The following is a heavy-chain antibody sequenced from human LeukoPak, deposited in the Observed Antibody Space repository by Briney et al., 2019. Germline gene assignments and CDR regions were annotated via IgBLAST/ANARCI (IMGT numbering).Heavy chain of an antibody. Sequence: GGSLRLSCAASGITFRSYGMHWVRQAPGRGLEWVSSISSSSSYIYYADSVKGRFTISRDNAKNSLYLQMNSLRAEDTAVYYCAREGGSDGMDVWGQGTTVTVSS. CDR3: AREGGSDGMDV. CDR2: ISSSSSYI. D-gene: IGHD5-12*01. V-gene: IGHV3-21*01. CDR1: GITFRSYG. J-gene: IGHJ6*02.